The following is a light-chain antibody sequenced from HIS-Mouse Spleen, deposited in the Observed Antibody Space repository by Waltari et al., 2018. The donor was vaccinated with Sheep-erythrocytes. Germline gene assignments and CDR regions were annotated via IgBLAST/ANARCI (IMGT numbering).Light chain of an antibody. CDR1: SSDVGGYNY. J-gene: IGLJ1*01. V-gene: IGLV2-14*03. CDR2: DVS. CDR3: SSYTSSSTLV. Sequence: QSALTQPASVSGSPGQSITISCTGTSSDVGGYNYVSWYHQHPGKAPTLMIYDVSNRPSGVSNRFSGSKSGNTASLTISGLQAEDEADYYCSSYTSSSTLVFGTGTKVTVL.